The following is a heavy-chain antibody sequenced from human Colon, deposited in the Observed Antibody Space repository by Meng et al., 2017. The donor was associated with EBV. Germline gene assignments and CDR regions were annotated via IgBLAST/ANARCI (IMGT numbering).Heavy chain of an antibody. CDR2: IYHIGST. J-gene: IGHJ4*02. V-gene: IGHV4-4*02. CDR3: ARVGAYCGGDCYHPR. Sequence: SPRLDTPAAPLCLCCAVSGGPLESRNWWGWVRHPPGKGLGWIGEIYHIGSTNYNPSLKSRVTISVDESKNQFSLRLSSVTAADTAVYYCARVGAYCGGDCYHPRWGQGTLVTVSS. CDR1: GGPLESRNW. D-gene: IGHD2-21*02.